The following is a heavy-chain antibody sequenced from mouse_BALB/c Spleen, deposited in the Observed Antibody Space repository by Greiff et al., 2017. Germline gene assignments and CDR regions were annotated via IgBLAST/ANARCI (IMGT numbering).Heavy chain of an antibody. Sequence: EVKLVESGPGLVKPSQSLSLTCSVTGYSITSGYYWNWIRQFPGNKLEWMGYISYDGSNNYNPSLKNRISITRDTSKNQFFLKLNSVTTEDTATYYCARGRDWDYFDYWGQGTTLTVSS. J-gene: IGHJ2*01. V-gene: IGHV3-6*02. D-gene: IGHD4-1*01. CDR3: ARGRDWDYFDY. CDR2: ISYDGSN. CDR1: GYSITSGYY.